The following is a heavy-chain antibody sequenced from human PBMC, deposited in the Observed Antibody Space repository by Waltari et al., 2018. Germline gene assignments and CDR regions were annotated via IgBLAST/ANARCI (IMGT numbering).Heavy chain of an antibody. J-gene: IGHJ4*02. V-gene: IGHV3-21*01. CDR2: ISSSSSYI. CDR1: GFTFSSYS. Sequence: EVQLVESGGGLVKPGGSLRLSCAASGFTFSSYSMNWVRQAPGKGLEWVSSISSSSSYICYADSVKGRFTISRDNAKNSLYLQMNSLRAEDTAVYYCAVHYYGSGAGDYWGQGTLVTVSS. CDR3: AVHYYGSGAGDY. D-gene: IGHD3-10*01.